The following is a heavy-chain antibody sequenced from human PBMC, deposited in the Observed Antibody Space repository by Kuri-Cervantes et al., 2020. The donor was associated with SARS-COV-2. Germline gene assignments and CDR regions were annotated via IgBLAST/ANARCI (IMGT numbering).Heavy chain of an antibody. CDR2: IYYSGST. J-gene: IGHJ6*02. CDR3: ARLGLADGYNFYYYYYGMDV. CDR1: GGSISSYY. Sequence: AGSLRLSCTVSGGSISSYYWSWIRQPPGKGLEWIGYIYYSGSTNYNPSLKSRVTISVDTSKNQFSLKLSSVTAADTAVYYCARLGLADGYNFYYYYYGMDVWGQGTTVTVSS. D-gene: IGHD5-24*01. V-gene: IGHV4-59*01.